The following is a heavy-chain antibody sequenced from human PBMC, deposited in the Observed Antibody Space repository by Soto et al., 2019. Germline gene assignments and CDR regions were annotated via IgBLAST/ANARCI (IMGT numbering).Heavy chain of an antibody. Sequence: GSLRLSCAASGFTFSSYVMHWVRQAPGKGLEWVAVIWYDGSNKYYADSVKGRFTISRDNSKNTLYLQMNSLRAEDTAVYYCARDPGYSYGNTWGQGTLVTVSS. CDR3: ARDPGYSYGNT. V-gene: IGHV3-33*01. J-gene: IGHJ5*02. D-gene: IGHD5-18*01. CDR2: IWYDGSNK. CDR1: GFTFSSYV.